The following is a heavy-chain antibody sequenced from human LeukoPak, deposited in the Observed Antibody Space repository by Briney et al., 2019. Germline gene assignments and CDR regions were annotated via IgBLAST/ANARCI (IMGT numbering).Heavy chain of an antibody. J-gene: IGHJ4*02. D-gene: IGHD5-18*01. CDR2: ISYDGSNK. CDR3: AKTGYSYGGLDY. V-gene: IGHV3-30*18. CDR1: GFTFSSYG. Sequence: PGRSLRLSCAASGFTFSSYGMHWVRQAPSKGLEWVAVISYDGSNKYYADSVKGRFTISRDNSKNTLYLQMNSLRAEDTAVYYCAKTGYSYGGLDYWGQGTLVTVSS.